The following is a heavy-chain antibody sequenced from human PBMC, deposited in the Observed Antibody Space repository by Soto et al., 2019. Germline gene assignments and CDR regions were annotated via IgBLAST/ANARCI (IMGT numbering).Heavy chain of an antibody. Sequence: GGSLSLSCAASGITLGSYAMSWVRQAPGKGPEWVSGISASGGSTSYADSVKGRFTISRDNSKNTLYLQMNSLRADDTAVYHCAKGQNSGTYRFYFDYWGQGARGTVSS. J-gene: IGHJ4*02. CDR1: GITLGSYA. CDR3: AKGQNSGTYRFYFDY. D-gene: IGHD1-26*01. V-gene: IGHV3-23*01. CDR2: ISASGGST.